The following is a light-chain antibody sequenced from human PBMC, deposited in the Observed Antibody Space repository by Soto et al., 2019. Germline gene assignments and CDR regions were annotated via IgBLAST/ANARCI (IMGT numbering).Light chain of an antibody. CDR2: AAS. CDR1: QSIASW. CDR3: QQASSFPLT. Sequence: EIQMTQSPSSVSASVGDEVAITCRASQSIASWLTWYQQKPGKAPKLLIYAASRLQSGVPSRFSGSESGTTFTLTITNLQPEDFATYYCQQASSFPLTFGGGT. J-gene: IGKJ4*01. V-gene: IGKV1-12*01.